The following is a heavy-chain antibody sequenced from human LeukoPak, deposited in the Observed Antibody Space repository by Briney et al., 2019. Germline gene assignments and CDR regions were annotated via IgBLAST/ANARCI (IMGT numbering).Heavy chain of an antibody. Sequence: GGSLRLSCAASGFTVSSTYMSWVRQAPGKGLEWVSVIYKDGKIYYIDSVKGRFTISRDTSKNTLYLQMNSLRVEGTAVYYCASRHCSGGDCYFAGADPFDHWGQGTLVTVSS. J-gene: IGHJ4*02. CDR3: ASRHCSGGDCYFAGADPFDH. CDR2: IYKDGKI. D-gene: IGHD2-21*01. CDR1: GFTVSSTY. V-gene: IGHV3-53*01.